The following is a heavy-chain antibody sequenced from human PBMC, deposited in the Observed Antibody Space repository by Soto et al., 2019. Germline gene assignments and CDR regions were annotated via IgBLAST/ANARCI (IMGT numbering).Heavy chain of an antibody. CDR1: GYTLTELS. CDR2: FDPEDGET. CDR3: ATDYNQTDYGDYVYFQH. J-gene: IGHJ1*01. V-gene: IGHV1-24*01. Sequence: VKVSCKVSGYTLTELSMHWVRQAPGKGLEWMGGFDPEDGETIYAQKFQGRVTMTEDTSTDTAYMELSSLRSEDTAVYYCATDYNQTDYGDYVYFQHWGQGTLVTVSS. D-gene: IGHD4-17*01.